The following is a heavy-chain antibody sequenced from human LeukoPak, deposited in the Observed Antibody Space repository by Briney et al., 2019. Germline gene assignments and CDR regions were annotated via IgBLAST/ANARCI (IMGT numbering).Heavy chain of an antibody. D-gene: IGHD3-16*01. Sequence: GGSLRLSCAASGFTFSSYAMSWVRQAPGKGLEWVSAIIPSRATYYADSVKGRFTISRDNSKNTLSLQMNSLRAEDTAVYYCAKDLGSYGKRYFDYWGQGTLVTVSS. J-gene: IGHJ4*02. V-gene: IGHV3-23*01. CDR1: GFTFSSYA. CDR2: IIPSRAT. CDR3: AKDLGSYGKRYFDY.